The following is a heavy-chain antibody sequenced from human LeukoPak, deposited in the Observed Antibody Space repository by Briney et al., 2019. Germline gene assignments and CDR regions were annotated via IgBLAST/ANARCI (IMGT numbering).Heavy chain of an antibody. J-gene: IGHJ5*02. CDR1: GFTFSSYS. V-gene: IGHV3-48*02. D-gene: IGHD1-20*01. Sequence: PWGSLRLSCAASGFTFSSYSMNWVRQAPGKGLEGVSYISSSSSTIYYADSVKGRFTISRDNAKNSLYLQMNSLRDEDTAVYYCARDAGITGTYNWFDPWGQGTLVTVSS. CDR2: ISSSSSTI. CDR3: ARDAGITGTYNWFDP.